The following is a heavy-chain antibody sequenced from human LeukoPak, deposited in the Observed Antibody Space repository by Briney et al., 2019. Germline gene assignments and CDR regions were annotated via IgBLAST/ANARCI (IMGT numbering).Heavy chain of an antibody. V-gene: IGHV4-59*01. CDR3: ARGRYYYGSGTDAFDI. J-gene: IGHJ3*02. Sequence: PSETLSLTCSVSGGSISSYYWSWIRQSPDKGLELIGYIHFSGSTDYNPSLKSRVTISVDTSKNQFSLRLSSVTAADTAVYYCARGRYYYGSGTDAFDIWGQGAMVTVSS. CDR2: IHFSGST. CDR1: GGSISSYY. D-gene: IGHD3-10*01.